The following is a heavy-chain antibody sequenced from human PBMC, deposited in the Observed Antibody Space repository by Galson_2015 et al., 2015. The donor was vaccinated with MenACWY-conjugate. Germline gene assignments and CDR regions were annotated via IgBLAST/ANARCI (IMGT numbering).Heavy chain of an antibody. CDR2: IYSGGTT. V-gene: IGHV3-53*01. D-gene: IGHD5-18*01. CDR1: GFAVSSNY. CDR3: ARGGRGYSYGLGY. Sequence: SLRLSCAASGFAVSSNYMSWVRQAPGKGLEWVSIIYSGGTTHYADSVKGRFTISRDNSKNSLYLQMNSLRAEDTAVYYCARGGRGYSYGLGYWGQGTLVTVSS. J-gene: IGHJ4*02.